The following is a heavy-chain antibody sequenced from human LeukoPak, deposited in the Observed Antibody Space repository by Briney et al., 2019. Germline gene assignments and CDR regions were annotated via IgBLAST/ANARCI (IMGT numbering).Heavy chain of an antibody. CDR3: ARRRDSSGWARVYNWFDP. CDR1: GGSIRNYY. V-gene: IGHV4-4*07. Sequence: SETLSLTCTVSGGSIRNYYWNWIRQPAGKGLEWIGRIDTSGNTYYDPSLKSRVTMSVDTSKNQFSLKLSSVTAADTAVYYCARRRDSSGWARVYNWFDPWGQGTLVTVSS. J-gene: IGHJ5*02. D-gene: IGHD6-19*01. CDR2: IDTSGNT.